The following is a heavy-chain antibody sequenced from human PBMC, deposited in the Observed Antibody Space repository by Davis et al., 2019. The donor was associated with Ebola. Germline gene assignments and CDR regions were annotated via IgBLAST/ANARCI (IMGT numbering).Heavy chain of an antibody. J-gene: IGHJ6*04. Sequence: PGGSLRLSCVASGFSFSSYSINWVRQAPGKGLEWVSYISSSYSTIYYADSVKGRFTASRDNGKNSLYLQMDSLRDEDTAVYYCARDLMMGIGGMDVWGSGTTVTVSS. CDR1: GFSFSSYS. D-gene: IGHD3-16*01. V-gene: IGHV3-48*02. CDR2: ISSSYSTI. CDR3: ARDLMMGIGGMDV.